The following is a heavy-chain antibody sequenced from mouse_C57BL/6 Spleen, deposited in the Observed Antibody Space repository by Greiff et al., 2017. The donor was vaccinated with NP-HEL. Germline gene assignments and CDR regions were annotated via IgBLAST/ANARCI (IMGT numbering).Heavy chain of an antibody. J-gene: IGHJ2*01. D-gene: IGHD1-1*01. CDR2: INPNNGGT. V-gene: IGHV1-26*01. CDR1: GYTFTDYY. CDR3: ARWVFTTVVAFDY. Sequence: EVQLQQSGPELVKPGASVKISCKASGYTFTDYYMNWVKQSHGKSLAWIGDINPNNGGTSSNQKFKGKATLTVAKSSSTAYMVLRSLTSEDSAVYYCARWVFTTVVAFDYWGQGTTLTVSS.